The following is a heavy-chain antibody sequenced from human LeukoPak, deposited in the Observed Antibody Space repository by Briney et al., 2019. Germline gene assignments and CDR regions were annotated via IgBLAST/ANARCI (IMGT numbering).Heavy chain of an antibody. CDR1: GGSFSAYY. CDR3: ARDLDY. Sequence: SETLSLTCVVYGGSFSAYYWSWIRQPPGKGLEWIGEINHGGSTNYNPSLKSRVTISVDTAKNQFSLKLSSVTAADTAVYYCARDLDYWGQGTLVTVSS. J-gene: IGHJ4*02. V-gene: IGHV4-34*01. CDR2: INHGGST.